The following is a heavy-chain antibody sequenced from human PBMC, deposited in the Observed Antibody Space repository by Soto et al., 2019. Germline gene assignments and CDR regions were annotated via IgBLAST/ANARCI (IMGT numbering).Heavy chain of an antibody. Sequence: GGSLRLSCAASGFTFSSYGMHWVRQAPGKGLEWVAVISYDGSNKYYADSVKGRFTISRDNSKNTLYLQMNSLRAEDTAVYYCAKGTVAAKPNYWGQGTLVTVSS. CDR1: GFTFSSYG. CDR2: ISYDGSNK. J-gene: IGHJ4*02. V-gene: IGHV3-30*18. D-gene: IGHD6-19*01. CDR3: AKGTVAAKPNY.